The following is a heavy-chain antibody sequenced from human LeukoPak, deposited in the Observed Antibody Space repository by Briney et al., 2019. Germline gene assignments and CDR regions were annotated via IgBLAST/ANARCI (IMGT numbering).Heavy chain of an antibody. D-gene: IGHD4-17*01. V-gene: IGHV3-23*01. CDR1: GFTFSSYA. CDR2: ISGSGGST. J-gene: IGHJ4*02. CDR3: ARGVQNYGDPPLYYFDY. Sequence: PGGSLRLSCAASGFTFSSYAMSWVRQAPGKGLEWVSAISGSGGSTYYADSVKGRFTISRDNSKNTLYLQMGSLRAEDMAVYYCARGVQNYGDPPLYYFDYWGQGTLVTVSS.